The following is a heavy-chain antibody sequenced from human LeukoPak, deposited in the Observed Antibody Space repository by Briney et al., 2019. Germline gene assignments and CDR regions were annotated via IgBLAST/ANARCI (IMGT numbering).Heavy chain of an antibody. CDR3: ARGRGGYYYDSSAEGDY. J-gene: IGHJ4*02. V-gene: IGHV1-8*01. Sequence: ASVKVSCKASGYTFTSYDINWVRQATGQGLEWMGWMNPNSGNTGYAQKFQCRVTMTRNTSISTAYMELSSLRSEDTAVYYCARGRGGYYYDSSAEGDYWGQGTLVTVSS. D-gene: IGHD3-22*01. CDR1: GYTFTSYD. CDR2: MNPNSGNT.